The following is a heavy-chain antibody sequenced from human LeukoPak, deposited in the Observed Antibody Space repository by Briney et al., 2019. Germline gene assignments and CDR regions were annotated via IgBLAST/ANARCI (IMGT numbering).Heavy chain of an antibody. V-gene: IGHV1-2*02. CDR3: ARDDYHLIVGATGGNWFDP. CDR1: GYTFTGYY. CDR2: INPNSGGT. D-gene: IGHD1-26*01. Sequence: ASVKVSCKASGYTFTGYYMHWVRQAPGQGLEWMGWINPNSGGTNYAQKFQGRVTMTRDTSISTAYMELSRLRSDDTAVYYCARDDYHLIVGATGGNWFDPWGQGTLVTVSS. J-gene: IGHJ5*02.